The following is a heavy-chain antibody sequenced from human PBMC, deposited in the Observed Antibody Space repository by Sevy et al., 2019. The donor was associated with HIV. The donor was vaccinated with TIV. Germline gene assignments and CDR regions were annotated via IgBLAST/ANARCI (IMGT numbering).Heavy chain of an antibody. CDR1: GFTFSSFG. J-gene: IGHJ4*01. CDR2: IWFDGSNT. Sequence: GGSLRLSCAASGFTFSSFGMHWVRQAPGKGLEWLAGIWFDGSNTYYSDSVKGRFTISRDIAKNTLHLQMNSLRAEDTAVYYCASDLEFYDYGDYGPAFMPDFWGHGTLVTVSS. D-gene: IGHD4-17*01. V-gene: IGHV3-33*01. CDR3: ASDLEFYDYGDYGPAFMPDF.